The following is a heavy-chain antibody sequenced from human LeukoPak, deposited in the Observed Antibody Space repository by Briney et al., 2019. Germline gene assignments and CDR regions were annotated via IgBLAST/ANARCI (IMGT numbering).Heavy chain of an antibody. CDR2: ISSSSSTI. D-gene: IGHD1-26*01. CDR1: GFTFDSHT. CDR3: AREFSGSNYGFPFDY. J-gene: IGHJ4*02. Sequence: PGGSLRLSCAASGFTFDSHTVIWVRQAPGKGLEWVSYISSSSSTIYYADSVKGRFTISRDNAKNSLYLQMNSLRAEDTAVYYCAREFSGSNYGFPFDYWGQGTLVTVSS. V-gene: IGHV3-48*01.